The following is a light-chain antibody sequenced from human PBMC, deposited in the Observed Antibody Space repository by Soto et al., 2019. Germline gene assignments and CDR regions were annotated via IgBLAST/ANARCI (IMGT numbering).Light chain of an antibody. CDR1: QSINTF. J-gene: IGKJ4*01. CDR2: GAS. CDR3: QQTYSTPGA. V-gene: IGKV1-39*01. Sequence: DIQMTQSPSSLSASVGDRVTITCRASQSINTFLNWYQQRPGKAPNLLIYGASNLQSGVPSRFSGSGSGTDFTLTISSLQPEDFATYYCQQTYSTPGAFGGGTKVDIK.